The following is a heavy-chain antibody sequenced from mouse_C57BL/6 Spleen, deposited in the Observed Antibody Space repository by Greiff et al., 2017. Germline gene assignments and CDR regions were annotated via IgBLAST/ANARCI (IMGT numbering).Heavy chain of an antibody. V-gene: IGHV3-6*01. CDR3: AREAPEAFDY. Sequence: EVKLQESGPGLVKPSQSLSLTCSVTGYSITSGYYWNWIRQFPGNKLEWMGYISYDGSNNYNPSLKNRISITRDTSKNQFFLKLNSVTTEDTATXYCAREAPEAFDYWGQGTTLTVSS. CDR1: GYSITSGYY. D-gene: IGHD3-1*01. CDR2: ISYDGSN. J-gene: IGHJ2*01.